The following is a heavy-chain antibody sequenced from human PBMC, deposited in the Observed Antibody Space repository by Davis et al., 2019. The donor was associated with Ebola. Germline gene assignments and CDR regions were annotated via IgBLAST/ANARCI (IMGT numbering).Heavy chain of an antibody. V-gene: IGHV3-11*04. CDR3: SKTSGWYNDY. J-gene: IGHJ4*02. CDR1: GFTFSDYY. Sequence: GESLKISCAASGFTFSDYYMSWIRQAPGKGLEWVSYISSSGSTTYYADSVKGRFTISRDDAKNSLYLQMNSLRAEDTAIYYCSKTSGWYNDYWGQGTLVTVSS. CDR2: ISSSGSTT. D-gene: IGHD6-19*01.